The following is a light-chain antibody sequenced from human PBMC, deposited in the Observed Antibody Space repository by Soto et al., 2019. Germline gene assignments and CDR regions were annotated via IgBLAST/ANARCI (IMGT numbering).Light chain of an antibody. Sequence: EIVMTQSPATLSVSPGETATLSYRASQSVDRAVAWYQHKPGQAPRLLIVGASFRATGVPGRFSGGGSGTEFTLTISSLQSEDFAVYYCQQYRHWPPLTFGGGTAVEIK. J-gene: IGKJ4*01. CDR1: QSVDRA. CDR3: QQYRHWPPLT. V-gene: IGKV3-15*01. CDR2: GAS.